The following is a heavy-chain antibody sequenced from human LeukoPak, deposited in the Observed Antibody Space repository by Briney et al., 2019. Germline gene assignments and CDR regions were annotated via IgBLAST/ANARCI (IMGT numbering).Heavy chain of an antibody. V-gene: IGHV1-8*01. D-gene: IGHD1-26*01. CDR1: GYTFTSYD. CDR3: ARKLLRARPYFQH. J-gene: IGHJ1*01. Sequence: ASVKVSCKASGYTFTSYDINWVRQATGQGLEWMGWMNPNSGNTGYAQKFQGRVTMTRNTSISTAYMELGSLRSEDTAVYYCARKLLRARPYFQHWGQGTLVTVSS. CDR2: MNPNSGNT.